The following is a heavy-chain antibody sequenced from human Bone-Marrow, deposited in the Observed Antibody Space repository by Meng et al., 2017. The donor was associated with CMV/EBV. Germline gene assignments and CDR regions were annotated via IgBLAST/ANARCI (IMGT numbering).Heavy chain of an antibody. CDR1: GFSFTNAA. CDR3: ASKAMDV. CDR2: IVVGSGYT. Sequence: SVKVSCKASGFSFTNAAVQWVRQARGEPLEWIGWIVVGSGYTSYAQKLQGRVTITRDMATSTAYMEVSNLRSDDTAVYYCASKAMDVWGQGNTVTVSS. J-gene: IGHJ6*02. V-gene: IGHV1-58*01.